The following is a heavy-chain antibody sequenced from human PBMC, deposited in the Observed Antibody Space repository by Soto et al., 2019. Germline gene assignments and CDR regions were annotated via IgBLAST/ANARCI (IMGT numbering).Heavy chain of an antibody. J-gene: IGHJ4*02. D-gene: IGHD2-2*01. CDR2: ISSGSSTI. CDR1: GFTFSTYS. V-gene: IGHV3-48*01. CDR3: AKDPRRYCSSTSCYGIDY. Sequence: GGSLRLSCAASGFTFSTYSMNWVRQAPGKGLEWVSYISSGSSTIYYADSVKGRFTISRDNSKNTLYLQMNSLRAEDTAVYYCAKDPRRYCSSTSCYGIDYWGQGTLVTVSS.